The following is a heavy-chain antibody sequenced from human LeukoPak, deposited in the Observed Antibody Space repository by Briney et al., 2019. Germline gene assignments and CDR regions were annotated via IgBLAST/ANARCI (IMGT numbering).Heavy chain of an antibody. CDR3: ARDVYAPMGY. D-gene: IGHD3-10*01. CDR2: INQDGSEK. V-gene: IGHV3-7*05. J-gene: IGHJ4*02. Sequence: PGGSLRLSCTASGFTFSSSWMNWVRQAPGKGLEWVANINQDGSEKYYVDSVKGRFTISRDNAKNSLYLQVNGLRAEDTAVYYCARDVYAPMGYWGQGTRVTVSS. CDR1: GFTFSSSW.